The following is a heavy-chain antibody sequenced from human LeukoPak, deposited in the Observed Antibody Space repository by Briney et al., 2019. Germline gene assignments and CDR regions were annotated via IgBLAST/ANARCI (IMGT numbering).Heavy chain of an antibody. J-gene: IGHJ4*02. V-gene: IGHV3-9*01. CDR1: GFTFDDYA. Sequence: PGGPLRLSCAASGFTFDDYATHWVRQAPGKGLEWVSGISWNSGSIGYADSVKGRFTISRDNAKNSLYLQMNSLRAEDTVLYYCAKEGLAVSFDYWGQGTLVTVSS. D-gene: IGHD6-19*01. CDR3: AKEGLAVSFDY. CDR2: ISWNSGSI.